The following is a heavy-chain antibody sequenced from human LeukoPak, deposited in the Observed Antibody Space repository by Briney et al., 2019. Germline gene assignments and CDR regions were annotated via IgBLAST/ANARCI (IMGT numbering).Heavy chain of an antibody. Sequence: ASVKVSCKAFGYTFTSYDINWVRQATGQGLEWMGWMNPNSGNTGYAQKFQGRVTMTRNTSISTAYMELSSLRSEGTAVYYCARGLTDGYDYYYYYMDVWGKGTTVTVSS. CDR3: ARGLTDGYDYYYYYMDV. CDR1: GYTFTSYD. CDR2: MNPNSGNT. J-gene: IGHJ6*03. D-gene: IGHD5-24*01. V-gene: IGHV1-8*01.